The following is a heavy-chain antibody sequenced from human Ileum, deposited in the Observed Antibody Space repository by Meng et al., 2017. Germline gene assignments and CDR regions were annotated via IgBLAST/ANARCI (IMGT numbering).Heavy chain of an antibody. CDR1: GFSFSDYA. D-gene: IGHD4-17*01. CDR3: ARHNHDYDWDS. V-gene: IGHV3-33*08. Sequence: GGSLRLSCVASGFSFSDYAMSWVRQAPGKGLEWLTLIYPDGSIHFYADSVKGRFSISRDNSKNTLYLQLNSLGAEDSAIYYCARHNHDYDWDSWGQGTLVTVSS. CDR2: IYPDGSIH. J-gene: IGHJ4*02.